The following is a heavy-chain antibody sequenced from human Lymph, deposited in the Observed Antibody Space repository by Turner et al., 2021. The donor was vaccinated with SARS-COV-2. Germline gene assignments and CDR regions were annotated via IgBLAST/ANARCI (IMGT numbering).Heavy chain of an antibody. J-gene: IGHJ4*02. CDR1: GYTFTGSY. CDR3: ARSRDLQSMVRGVDPFDY. CDR2: INPNSGGT. D-gene: IGHD3-10*01. Sequence: QVQLVQSGAEVKKPGASVQVSCKASGYTFTGSYMHWVRQAPGQGLECMGWINPNSGGTNHAQKLQGRVTMTRDTSISTAYMELSRLRSDDTAVYYCARSRDLQSMVRGVDPFDYWGQGTLVTVSS. V-gene: IGHV1-2*02.